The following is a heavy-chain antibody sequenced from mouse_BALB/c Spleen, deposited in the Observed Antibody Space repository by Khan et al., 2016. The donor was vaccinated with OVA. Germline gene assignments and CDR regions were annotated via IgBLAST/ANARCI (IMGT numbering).Heavy chain of an antibody. V-gene: IGHV7-3*02. D-gene: IGHD1-2*01. CDR2: IRKKASGYTT. Sequence: EVELVESGGGLVQPGGSLRLSCATSGFTFTDYYMNWVRQPPGKALEWLGFIRKKASGYTTEYSPSVKGRFIISRDNSQSILYLQMNTLRAEDSATYYCARVDYGYGFAYWGQGTLVTVSA. J-gene: IGHJ3*01. CDR3: ARVDYGYGFAY. CDR1: GFTFTDYY.